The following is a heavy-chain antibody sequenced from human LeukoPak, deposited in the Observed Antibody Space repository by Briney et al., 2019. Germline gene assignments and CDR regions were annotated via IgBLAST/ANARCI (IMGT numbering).Heavy chain of an antibody. V-gene: IGHV3-7*03. J-gene: IGHJ3*02. CDR1: GFTFSRYW. Sequence: GGSLRLSCAASGFTFSRYWMSWVRQAPGRGLEWVANIKHDGSQKYYVDSVKGRITISRDNAKNSLYLQMKSLTAEDTAVYFCARDGMGGIKAFDIWGQGTMVTVSS. D-gene: IGHD3-10*01. CDR3: ARDGMGGIKAFDI. CDR2: IKHDGSQK.